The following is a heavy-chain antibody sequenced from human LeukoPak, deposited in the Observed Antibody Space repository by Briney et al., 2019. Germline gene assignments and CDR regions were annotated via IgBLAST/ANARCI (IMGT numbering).Heavy chain of an antibody. Sequence: GESLRLSCAASGFTFSSYNMDWVRQSPGKGLEWVSTILSSSGYMYYADSVKGRFTVSRDNARNSLYLQMNSLRADDTAVYYCARHYSVGYYASDAFDLWGQGTMVTVSS. V-gene: IGHV3-21*06. CDR1: GFTFSSYN. D-gene: IGHD3-22*01. CDR3: ARHYSVGYYASDAFDL. CDR2: ILSSSGYM. J-gene: IGHJ3*01.